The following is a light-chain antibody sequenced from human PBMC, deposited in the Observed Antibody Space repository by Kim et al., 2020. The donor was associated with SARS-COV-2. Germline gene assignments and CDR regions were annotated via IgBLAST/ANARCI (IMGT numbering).Light chain of an antibody. CDR3: QQTYSTPST. CDR2: AAS. CDR1: QTISSF. Sequence: DIQMTQSPSSLSASVGDKFTITCRASQTISSFLNWYQQKPGKAPKLLIYAASRLQSRVPSRFSGSGSGTDFTLTISSLQPEDFATYYCQQTYSTPSTFGPGTKVDIK. V-gene: IGKV1-39*01. J-gene: IGKJ3*01.